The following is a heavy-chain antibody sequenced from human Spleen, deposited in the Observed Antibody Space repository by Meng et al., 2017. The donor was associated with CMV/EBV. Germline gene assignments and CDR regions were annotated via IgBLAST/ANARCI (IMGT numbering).Heavy chain of an antibody. J-gene: IGHJ6*02. V-gene: IGHV3-48*03. Sequence: GGSLRLSCAASGFTFSSYEMNWVRQAPGKGLEWVSYISSSGSTIYYADSVKGRFTFSRDNSKNSLYVQMNSLRAEDTAVYYCARMYYYDSSRGMDVWGQGTTVTVSS. CDR2: ISSSGSTI. CDR1: GFTFSSYE. CDR3: ARMYYYDSSRGMDV. D-gene: IGHD3-22*01.